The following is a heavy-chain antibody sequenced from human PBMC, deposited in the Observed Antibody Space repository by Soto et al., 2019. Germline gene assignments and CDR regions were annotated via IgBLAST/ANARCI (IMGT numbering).Heavy chain of an antibody. CDR2: IYYSGST. CDR3: ARRYCISTSCYGSPFDP. CDR1: GGSISSYY. V-gene: IGHV4-59*12. D-gene: IGHD2-2*01. Sequence: PSETLSLTCTVSGGSISSYYWIWIRQPPGKGLEWIGYIYYSGSTNYNPSLKSRVTISVDTSKNQFSLKLSSVTAADTAVYYCARRYCISTSCYGSPFDPWGQGTLVTVSS. J-gene: IGHJ5*02.